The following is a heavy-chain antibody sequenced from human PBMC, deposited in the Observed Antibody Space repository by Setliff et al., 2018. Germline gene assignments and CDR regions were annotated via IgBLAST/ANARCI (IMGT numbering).Heavy chain of an antibody. Sequence: PGGSLRLSCAASGFTFSSYAMSWVRQAPGKGLEWVANIKGDGSEKFYLDSVKGRFTISRDNAKNSLYLQMNSLRAEDTAVCYCARDRISRYYDSGAHAFDIWGQGTMVTVSS. D-gene: IGHD3-22*01. CDR3: ARDRISRYYDSGAHAFDI. CDR2: IKGDGSEK. V-gene: IGHV3-7*03. J-gene: IGHJ3*02. CDR1: GFTFSSYA.